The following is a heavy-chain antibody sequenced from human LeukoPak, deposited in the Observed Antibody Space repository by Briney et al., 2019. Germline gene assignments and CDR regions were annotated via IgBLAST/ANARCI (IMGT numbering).Heavy chain of an antibody. J-gene: IGHJ4*02. CDR3: AKDLESSSWTYYFDY. CDR2: ISWNSGSI. Sequence: QPGRSLRLSCAASGFTFDDYAMHWVRQAPGKGLEWVSGISWNSGSIGYADSVKGRFTISRDNSKNTLFLQMNSLRAEDTAVYYCAKDLESSSWTYYFDYWGQGTLVTVSS. CDR1: GFTFDDYA. V-gene: IGHV3-9*01. D-gene: IGHD6-13*01.